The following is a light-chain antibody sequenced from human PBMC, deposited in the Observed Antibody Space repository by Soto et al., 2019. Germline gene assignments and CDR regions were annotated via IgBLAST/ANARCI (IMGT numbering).Light chain of an antibody. V-gene: IGKV1-12*01. CDR3: QQLNSYPIT. CDR1: QGISSW. CDR2: AAS. J-gene: IGKJ5*01. Sequence: DIQMTQSPSSVSASVGDRVTITCRASQGISSWLAWYQQKPGKAPKXLIYAASTLQSGVPSSFSGSGSGTELTITISSLQPEDFATYYCQQLNSYPITFGQGTRLEIK.